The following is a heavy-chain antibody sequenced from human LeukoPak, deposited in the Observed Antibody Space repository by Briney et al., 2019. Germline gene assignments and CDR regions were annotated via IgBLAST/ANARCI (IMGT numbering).Heavy chain of an antibody. V-gene: IGHV3-33*01. CDR1: GFAFSTYG. Sequence: GGSLRLSCAASGFAFSTYGMHWVRQAPGKGLEWVAYTWYDGSKTYYADSVKGRFTISRDDPENTLYLQVNSLRAEDTAVYYCARQAYSSGRYFPFDYWGQGTLVTVSS. CDR3: ARQAYSSGRYFPFDY. CDR2: TWYDGSKT. J-gene: IGHJ4*02. D-gene: IGHD3-22*01.